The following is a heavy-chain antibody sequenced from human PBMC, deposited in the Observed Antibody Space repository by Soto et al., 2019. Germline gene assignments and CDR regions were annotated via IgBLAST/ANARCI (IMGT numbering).Heavy chain of an antibody. D-gene: IGHD3-3*01. CDR3: GTDDPWSGYSPSQEDAFDI. CDR1: GGSISLYY. J-gene: IGHJ3*02. V-gene: IGHV4-59*01. Sequence: ETLSVTCAVSGGSISLYYCYWIRQPPGKGLEYLGYISYSGSSNYNPSLKSRVTISVDTSKNQFSLKLSSVTAADTAVYYCGTDDPWSGYSPSQEDAFDIWGQGTMVTV. CDR2: ISYSGSS.